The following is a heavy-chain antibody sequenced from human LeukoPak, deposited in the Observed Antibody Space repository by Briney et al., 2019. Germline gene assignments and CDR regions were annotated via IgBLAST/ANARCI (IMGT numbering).Heavy chain of an antibody. J-gene: IGHJ6*02. CDR2: INPSGDST. CDR3: ARVFTIVGEDGMDV. V-gene: IGHV1-46*01. CDR1: GYTFITYY. Sequence: ASVKVSCKASGYTFITYYMHWVRQAPGQGLEWMGIINPSGDSTSYAQKFQGRVTMTRDTSTSTVYMELSSLRSEDTAVYYCARVFTIVGEDGMDVWGQGTTVTVSS. D-gene: IGHD3-22*01.